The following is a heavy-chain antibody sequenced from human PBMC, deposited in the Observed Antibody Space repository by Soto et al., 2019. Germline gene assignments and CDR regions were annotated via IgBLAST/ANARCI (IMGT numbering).Heavy chain of an antibody. CDR2: TYYRSKWHN. J-gene: IGHJ5*02. Sequence: SQTLSLTCAISGDSVSSNSAAWNWIRQSPSRGLEWLGRTYYRSKWHNDYAVSVKSRITINPDTSKNQFSLQLNSVTPEDTAVYYCARGRAGSEYQQLTSWFDPWGQGTLVTVSS. CDR1: GDSVSSNSAA. V-gene: IGHV6-1*01. CDR3: ARGRAGSEYQQLTSWFDP. D-gene: IGHD2-2*01.